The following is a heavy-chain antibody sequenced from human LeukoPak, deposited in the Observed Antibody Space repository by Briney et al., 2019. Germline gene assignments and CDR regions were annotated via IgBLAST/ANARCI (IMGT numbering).Heavy chain of an antibody. D-gene: IGHD1-14*01. CDR3: ARVNPEGDAFDI. CDR2: TYYSGST. V-gene: IGHV4-59*01. Sequence: PSETLSLTCTVSGGSISSYYWSWIRQPPGKGLEWIGYTYYSGSTNYNPSLKSRVTISVDTSKNQFSLKLSSVTAADTAVYYCARVNPEGDAFDIWGQGTMVTVSS. J-gene: IGHJ3*02. CDR1: GGSISSYY.